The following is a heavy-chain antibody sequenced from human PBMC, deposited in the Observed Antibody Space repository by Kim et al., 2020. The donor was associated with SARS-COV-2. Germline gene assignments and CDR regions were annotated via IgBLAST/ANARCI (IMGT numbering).Heavy chain of an antibody. J-gene: IGHJ3*02. CDR1: GYTFTGYY. D-gene: IGHD2-2*01. V-gene: IGHV1-2*02. Sequence: ASVKVSCKASGYTFTGYYMHWVRQAPGQGLEWMGWINPNSGGTNYAQKFQGRVTMTRDTSISTAYMELSRLRSDDTAVYYCAREGGDIVVVPAPRDAFDIWGQGTMVTVSS. CDR3: AREGGDIVVVPAPRDAFDI. CDR2: INPNSGGT.